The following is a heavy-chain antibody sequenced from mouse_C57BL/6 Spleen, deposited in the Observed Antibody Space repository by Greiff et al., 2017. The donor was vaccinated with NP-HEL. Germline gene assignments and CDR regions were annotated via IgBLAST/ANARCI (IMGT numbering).Heavy chain of an antibody. CDR2: IHPNSGST. D-gene: IGHD2-14*01. CDR1: GYTFTSYW. V-gene: IGHV1-64*01. Sequence: QVQLQQSGAELVKPGASVKLSCKASGYTFTSYWMHWVKQRPGQGLEWIGMIHPNSGSTNYNEKFKSKATLTVDKSSSTAYMQLSSLTSEDSAVYYCARIGGYPWYFDVWGTGTTVTVSS. CDR3: ARIGGYPWYFDV. J-gene: IGHJ1*03.